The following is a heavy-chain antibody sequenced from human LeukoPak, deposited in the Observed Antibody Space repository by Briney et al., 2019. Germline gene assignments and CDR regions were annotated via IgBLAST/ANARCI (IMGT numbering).Heavy chain of an antibody. J-gene: IGHJ2*01. Sequence: SQTLSLTCTVSGGSISSGDYYWRWIRQPPGKGLEWIGYIYYSGSTYYNPSLKSRVTISVDTSKNQFSLKLSSVTAADTAVYYCARRGPDYGDYGSRYWYFDLWGRGTLVTVSS. D-gene: IGHD4-17*01. V-gene: IGHV4-30-4*01. CDR3: ARRGPDYGDYGSRYWYFDL. CDR1: GGSISSGDYY. CDR2: IYYSGST.